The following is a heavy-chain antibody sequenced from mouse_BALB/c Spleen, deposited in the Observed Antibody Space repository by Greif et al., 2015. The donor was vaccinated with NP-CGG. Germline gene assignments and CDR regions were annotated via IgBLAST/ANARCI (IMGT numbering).Heavy chain of an antibody. D-gene: IGHD2-12*01. Sequence: VQLQQPGAELVKPGASVKLSCTASGFNIKDTYMHWVKQRPEQGLEWIGRIDPANGNTKYDPKFQGKATITADTSSNTAYLQLSSLTSEDTAVYYCARNDGFAYWGRGTLVTVSA. CDR3: ARNDGFAY. CDR2: IDPANGNT. J-gene: IGHJ3*01. CDR1: GFNIKDTY. V-gene: IGHV14-3*02.